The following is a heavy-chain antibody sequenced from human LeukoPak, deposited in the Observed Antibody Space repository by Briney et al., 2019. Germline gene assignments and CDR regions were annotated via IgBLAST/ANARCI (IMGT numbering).Heavy chain of an antibody. V-gene: IGHV1-18*01. CDR1: GYTFTSYG. CDR2: ISAYNGNT. Sequence: ASVKVSCKASGYTFTSYGISWVRQAPGQGLDWMGWISAYNGNTNYAQKLQGRVTMTTDTSTSTAYMELRSLRSEDTAVYYCATEKMVIARRRAFDIWGQGTMVTVSS. D-gene: IGHD2-21*01. J-gene: IGHJ3*02. CDR3: ATEKMVIARRRAFDI.